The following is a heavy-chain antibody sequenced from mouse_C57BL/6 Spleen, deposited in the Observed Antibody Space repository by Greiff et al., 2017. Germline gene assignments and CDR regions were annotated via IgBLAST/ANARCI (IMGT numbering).Heavy chain of an antibody. V-gene: IGHV1-55*01. CDR1: GYTFTSYW. CDR2: IYPGSGST. Sequence: VQLQQSGAELVKPGASVKMSCKASGYTFTSYWITWVKQRPGQGLEWIGDIYPGSGSTNYNEKFKSKATLTVDTSSSTAYMQRSSLTSEDSAVYDCARPQLGHAMDYWGQGTSVTVSS. D-gene: IGHD4-1*02. CDR3: ARPQLGHAMDY. J-gene: IGHJ4*01.